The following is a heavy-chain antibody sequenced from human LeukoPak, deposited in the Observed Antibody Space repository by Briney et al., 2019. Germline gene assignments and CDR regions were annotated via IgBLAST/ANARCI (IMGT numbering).Heavy chain of an antibody. CDR3: AKVPYCSGGSCYSERVSGWMDV. D-gene: IGHD2-15*01. J-gene: IGHJ6*04. CDR1: GFTFSSYA. CDR2: ISGSGGST. V-gene: IGHV3-23*01. Sequence: GGSLRLSCAASGFTFSSYAMSWVRQAPGKGLEWVSAISGSGGSTYYADSVKGRFTISRDNSKNTLDLQMNSLRAEDTAVYYCAKVPYCSGGSCYSERVSGWMDVWGKGTTVTVSS.